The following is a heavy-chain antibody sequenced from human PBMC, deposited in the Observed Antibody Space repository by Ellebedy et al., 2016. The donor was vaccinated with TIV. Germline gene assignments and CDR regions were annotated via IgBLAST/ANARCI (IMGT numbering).Heavy chain of an antibody. D-gene: IGHD4-17*01. CDR2: ITPFFGTT. Sequence: ASVKVSCKASGGTFRNYAITWVRQAPGQGLEWMGGITPFFGTTDYAQKFQGRVTITADESTGTAYMELSGLRYEDTAVYYCARGAVDYGDDETESDYYGMDVWGQGTTVTVSS. CDR1: GGTFRNYA. V-gene: IGHV1-69*13. CDR3: ARGAVDYGDDETESDYYGMDV. J-gene: IGHJ6*02.